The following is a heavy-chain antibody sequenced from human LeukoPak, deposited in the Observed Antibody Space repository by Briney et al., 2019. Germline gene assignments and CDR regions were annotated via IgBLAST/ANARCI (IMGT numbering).Heavy chain of an antibody. CDR2: ISNSGTT. CDR3: ARHLGLARGSNWLDP. D-gene: IGHD3-16*01. CDR1: VGSIGTHY. J-gene: IGHJ5*02. V-gene: IGHV4-59*08. Sequence: SETLSLTCTVSVGSIGTHYCSWIRQPPGKGLEWIGYISNSGTTNYNPSLKSRLDMSVDTSKNQFSLKLSSVTAADTAVYYCARHLGLARGSNWLDPWGQGTLVIASS.